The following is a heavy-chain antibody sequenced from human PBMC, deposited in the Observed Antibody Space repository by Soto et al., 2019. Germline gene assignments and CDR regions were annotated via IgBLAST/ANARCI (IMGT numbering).Heavy chain of an antibody. Sequence: SVKVSCKAFGGSFSDYAISWVRQAPGQGLEWMGGIIPIFGTPNYAQKFQDRVTFTAHESTNTAYMELSRLTSEDTAVYYCARDRAPRGWSYLDLWGQGTQVTVSS. CDR3: ARDRAPRGWSYLDL. CDR1: GGSFSDYA. J-gene: IGHJ4*02. CDR2: IIPIFGTP. V-gene: IGHV1-69*13. D-gene: IGHD2-15*01.